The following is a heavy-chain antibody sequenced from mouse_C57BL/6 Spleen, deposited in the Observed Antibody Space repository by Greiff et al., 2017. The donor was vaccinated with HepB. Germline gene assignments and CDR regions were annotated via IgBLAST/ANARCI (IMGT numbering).Heavy chain of an antibody. CDR1: GYTFPDYE. CDR2: IDPETGGT. V-gene: IGHV1-15*01. J-gene: IGHJ3*01. CDR3: TRRLTY. Sequence: VQLQQSGAELVRPGASVTLSCKASGYTFPDYEMDWVKQTPVHGLEWIGAIDPETGGTAYNQKFKGKAILTADKPSSTAYMELRSLTSEDSAVYYCTRRLTYWGQGTLVTVSA.